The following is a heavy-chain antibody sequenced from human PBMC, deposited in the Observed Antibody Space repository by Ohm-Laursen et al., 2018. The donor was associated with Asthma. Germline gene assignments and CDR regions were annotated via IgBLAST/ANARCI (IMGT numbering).Heavy chain of an antibody. Sequence: GSLRLSCTASGYTFSRYSIHWVRQIPGKGLEWVASISTASSFIYYADSVRGRFTTSRDNARNSVYLQMNSLRAEDTALYYCARIGPEWELPGREYSLHHWGEGPLVTVSS. V-gene: IGHV3-21*01. CDR2: ISTASSFI. CDR3: ARIGPEWELPGREYSLHH. CDR1: GYTFSRYS. D-gene: IGHD1-26*01. J-gene: IGHJ1*01.